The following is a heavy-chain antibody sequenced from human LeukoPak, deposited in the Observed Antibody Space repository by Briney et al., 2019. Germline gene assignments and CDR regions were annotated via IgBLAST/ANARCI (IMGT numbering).Heavy chain of an antibody. J-gene: IGHJ6*02. CDR2: INPNSGGT. Sequence: ASVKVSCKASGYTFTGYYVHWVRQAPGQGLEWMGWINPNSGGTNYAQKFQGRVTMTRDTSISTAYMELSRLRSDDTAVYYCAREFFGGSYPGVGMDVWGQGTTVTVSS. V-gene: IGHV1-2*02. CDR3: AREFFGGSYPGVGMDV. CDR1: GYTFTGYY. D-gene: IGHD1-26*01.